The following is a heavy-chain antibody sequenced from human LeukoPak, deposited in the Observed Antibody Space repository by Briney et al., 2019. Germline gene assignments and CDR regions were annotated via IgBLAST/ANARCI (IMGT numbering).Heavy chain of an antibody. CDR1: GGSISSYY. J-gene: IGHJ4*02. V-gene: IGHV4-59*08. Sequence: KSSETLSLTCTVSGGSISSYYWSWIRQPPGKGLEWIGYIYDSGNTNNNPSLKSRVTISVDTSKNQFPLKLSSVTAADTAVYYCARHFVDSGSSNFDYWGQGTLVTVSS. CDR3: ARHFVDSGSSNFDY. CDR2: IYDSGNT. D-gene: IGHD1-26*01.